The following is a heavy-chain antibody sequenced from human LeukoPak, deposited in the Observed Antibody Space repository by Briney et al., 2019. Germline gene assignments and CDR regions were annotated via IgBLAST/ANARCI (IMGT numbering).Heavy chain of an antibody. V-gene: IGHV3-53*04. CDR1: GFTVSSNY. D-gene: IGHD6-6*01. Sequence: HPGGSLRLSCAASGFTVSSNYMSWVRQAPGKELEWVSVIYSGGSTYYADSVKGRFTISRHNSKNTLYLQMNSLRAEDTAVYYCAGQYSSSNYYYGMDVWGQGTTVTVSS. CDR3: AGQYSSSNYYYGMDV. J-gene: IGHJ6*02. CDR2: IYSGGST.